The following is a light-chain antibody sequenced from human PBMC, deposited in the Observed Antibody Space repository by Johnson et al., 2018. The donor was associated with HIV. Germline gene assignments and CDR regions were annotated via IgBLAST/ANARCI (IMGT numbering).Light chain of an antibody. Sequence: HSVLTQPPSVSAAPGQKVTISCSGSSSNIGNNYVSWYQQLPGTAPKVLIYDNNKRPSGIPDRFSGSQSGTSAPLDITGLQSGDEADYYCGTWHTSLSGGGVFGTGTKVTVL. V-gene: IGLV1-51*01. CDR3: GTWHTSLSGGGV. CDR2: DNN. J-gene: IGLJ1*01. CDR1: SSNIGNNY.